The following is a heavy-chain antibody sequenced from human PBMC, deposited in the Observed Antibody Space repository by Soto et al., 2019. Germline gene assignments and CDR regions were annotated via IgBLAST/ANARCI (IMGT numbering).Heavy chain of an antibody. CDR2: IIPIFGTA. J-gene: IGHJ6*02. Sequence: SVKVSCKASGYTFTSYGISWVRQAPGQGLEWMGGIIPIFGTANYAQKFQGRVTITADESTSTAYMELSSLRSEDTAVYYCARDCSGGSCYDYYYGMDVWGQGTTVTVSS. CDR1: GYTFTSYG. D-gene: IGHD2-15*01. CDR3: ARDCSGGSCYDYYYGMDV. V-gene: IGHV1-69*13.